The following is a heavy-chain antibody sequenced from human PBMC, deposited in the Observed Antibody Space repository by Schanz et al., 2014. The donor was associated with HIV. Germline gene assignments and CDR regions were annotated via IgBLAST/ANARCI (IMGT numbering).Heavy chain of an antibody. Sequence: QVQLVQSGAEVKKPGASVKVSCKASGYTFNSHDINWVRQATGQGLEWMGWMNPNSGNTGYAQKFKGRVTMTRNTSISTAYMELSSLRSEDTAVYYCARDFSGWTEFDYWGQGTLVTVSS. CDR3: ARDFSGWTEFDY. CDR1: GYTFNSHD. D-gene: IGHD6-19*01. J-gene: IGHJ4*02. CDR2: MNPNSGNT. V-gene: IGHV1-8*01.